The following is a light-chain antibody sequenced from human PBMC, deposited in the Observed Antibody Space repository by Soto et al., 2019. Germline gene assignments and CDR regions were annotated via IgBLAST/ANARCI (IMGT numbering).Light chain of an antibody. V-gene: IGKV1-5*03. Sequence: DIRMTQSPSTLSASVGDRVTITCRASQSLSSWLSWYQHKPGKAPKLLIYKASSLEAGVPSRFSGSGSGTEFTLTISSLQADDFATYFCQQYVTVSRTFGQGTKVEIK. CDR3: QQYVTVSRT. CDR2: KAS. J-gene: IGKJ1*01. CDR1: QSLSSW.